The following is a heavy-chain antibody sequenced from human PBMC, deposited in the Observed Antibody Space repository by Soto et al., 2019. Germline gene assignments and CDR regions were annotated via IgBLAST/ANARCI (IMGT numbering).Heavy chain of an antibody. Sequence: PSETLSLTCSVSGDSINSGYWGWIRQPPGKGLEWIGIIYYSGSTYYNPSLKSRVTISVDTSKNQFSLKLTSVTAADTAVYYCARTIPNSGFRRGMDVWGQGTTVTVSS. CDR3: ARTIPNSGFRRGMDV. D-gene: IGHD6-19*01. CDR1: GDSINSGY. CDR2: IYYSGST. V-gene: IGHV4-39*01. J-gene: IGHJ6*02.